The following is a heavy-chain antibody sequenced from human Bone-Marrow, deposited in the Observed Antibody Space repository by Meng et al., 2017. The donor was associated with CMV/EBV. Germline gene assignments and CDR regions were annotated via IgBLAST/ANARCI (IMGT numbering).Heavy chain of an antibody. CDR1: GGSISSYY. CDR3: ARETGGGGDY. Sequence: SETLSLTCTVSGGSISSYYWSWIRQPPGKGLEWIGSIYYSGSTYYNPSLKSRVTISVDTSKNQFSLKLSSVTAADTAVYYCARETGGGGDYWGQGTLVTVSS. CDR2: IYYSGST. V-gene: IGHV4-39*07. D-gene: IGHD1-14*01. J-gene: IGHJ4*02.